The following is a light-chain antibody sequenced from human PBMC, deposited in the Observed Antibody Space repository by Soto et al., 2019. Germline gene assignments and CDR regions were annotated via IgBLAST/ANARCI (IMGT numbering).Light chain of an antibody. Sequence: QSALTQPASVSGSPGQSITISCTGTSSDIGGYNYVSWYQQHPGKAPQVMIYDVSNRPSGVSIRFSGSKSGNTASLTISGLQAEDEADYYCSSYSSTTTLVFGGGTKLTVL. V-gene: IGLV2-14*03. J-gene: IGLJ2*01. CDR2: DVS. CDR1: SSDIGGYNY. CDR3: SSYSSTTTLV.